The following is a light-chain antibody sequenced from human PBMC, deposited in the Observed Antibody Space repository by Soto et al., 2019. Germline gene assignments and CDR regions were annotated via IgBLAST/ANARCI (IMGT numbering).Light chain of an antibody. CDR2: GNS. CDR1: SSNIGAGYD. J-gene: IGLJ2*01. V-gene: IGLV1-40*01. Sequence: QAVVTQPPSVSGAPGQRVTISCTGSSSNIGAGYDVHWYQQLPGTAPKLLIYGNSNRPSGVPDRFSGSKSGTSASLAITGLQAEDEADYYSQSYESSLSGVVFGGGTKLTVL. CDR3: QSYESSLSGVV.